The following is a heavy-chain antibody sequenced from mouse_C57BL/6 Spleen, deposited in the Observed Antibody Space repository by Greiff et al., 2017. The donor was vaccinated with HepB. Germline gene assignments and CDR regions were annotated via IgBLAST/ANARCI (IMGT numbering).Heavy chain of an antibody. Sequence: VKLQQPGAELVRPGTSVKLSCKASGYTFTSYWMHWVKQRPGQGLEWIGVIDPSDSYTNYNQKFKGKATLTVDTSSSTAYMQLSSLTSEDSAVYYCARWLLHYYAMDYWGQGTSVTVSS. CDR1: GYTFTSYW. D-gene: IGHD2-3*01. CDR2: IDPSDSYT. V-gene: IGHV1-59*01. CDR3: ARWLLHYYAMDY. J-gene: IGHJ4*01.